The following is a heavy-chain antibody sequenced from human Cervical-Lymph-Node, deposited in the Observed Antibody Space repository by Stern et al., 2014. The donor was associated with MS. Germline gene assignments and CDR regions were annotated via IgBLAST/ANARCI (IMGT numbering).Heavy chain of an antibody. V-gene: IGHV4-61*02. J-gene: IGHJ5*02. CDR3: ARGDYYDSSGEWAYNWFDP. CDR2: IYTSGST. Sequence: QVQLQESGPGLVKPSQTLSLTCTVSGGSISSGSYYWSWIRQPAGKGLEWIGRIYTSGSTNYNPSLKSRVTISVDTSKNQFSLKLSSVTAADTAVYYCARGDYYDSSGEWAYNWFDPWGQGTLVTVSS. D-gene: IGHD3-22*01. CDR1: GGSISSGSYY.